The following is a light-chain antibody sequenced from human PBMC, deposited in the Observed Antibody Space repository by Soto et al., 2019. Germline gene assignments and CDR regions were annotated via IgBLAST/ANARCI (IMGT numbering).Light chain of an antibody. CDR1: QSVSSN. Sequence: EIVMTQSPATLSVSPGERATLSCRASQSVSSNLAWYQQKPGQARRLLIYGASTRATGIPARFSGSGSGTEFTLTISSLQSEDFAVYYCQQYNNWPPYTFGQGTKLEIK. CDR2: GAS. V-gene: IGKV3-15*01. CDR3: QQYNNWPPYT. J-gene: IGKJ2*01.